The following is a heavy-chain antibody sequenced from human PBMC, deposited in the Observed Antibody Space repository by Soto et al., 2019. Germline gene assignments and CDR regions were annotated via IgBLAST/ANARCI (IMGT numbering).Heavy chain of an antibody. CDR1: GFTFSSYA. CDR3: ARSYSSSSHFDY. CDR2: ISYDGSNK. D-gene: IGHD6-6*01. V-gene: IGHV3-30-3*01. Sequence: GGSLRLSCAASGFTFSSYAMHWARQAPGKGLEWVAVISYDGSNKYYADSVKGRFTIPRDNSKNTPYLQMNSLRAEDTAVYYCARSYSSSSHFDYWGQGTLVTVSS. J-gene: IGHJ4*02.